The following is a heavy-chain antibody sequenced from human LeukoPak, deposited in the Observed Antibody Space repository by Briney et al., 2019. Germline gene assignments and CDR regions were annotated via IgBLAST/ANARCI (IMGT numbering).Heavy chain of an antibody. J-gene: IGHJ4*02. D-gene: IGHD4-17*01. Sequence: ASVKVSCKASGYTFTSYDINWVRQATGQRLEWMGWMNPNSGNTGYAQKFQGRVTMTRNTSISTAYMELSSLRSEDTAVYYCARGHPDYGDYALNYWGQGTLVTVSS. CDR2: MNPNSGNT. V-gene: IGHV1-8*01. CDR1: GYTFTSYD. CDR3: ARGHPDYGDYALNY.